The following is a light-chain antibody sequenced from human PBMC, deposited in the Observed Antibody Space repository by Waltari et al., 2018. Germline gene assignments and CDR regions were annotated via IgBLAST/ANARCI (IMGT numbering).Light chain of an antibody. CDR2: EDN. CDR3: QSYDSSNAVV. V-gene: IGLV6-57*01. Sequence: NFMLTQPHSVSESPGKTVTISCTRSSGSIGSNYVPWPQQRPGSSPTTVIYEDNQRPSGVPDRFSGSIDSSSNSASLTISGLTTEDEADYYCQSYDSSNAVVFGGGTKLTVL. J-gene: IGLJ2*01. CDR1: SGSIGSNY.